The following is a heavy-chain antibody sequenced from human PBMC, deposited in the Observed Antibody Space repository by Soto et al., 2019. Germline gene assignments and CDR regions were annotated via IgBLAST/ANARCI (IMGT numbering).Heavy chain of an antibody. Sequence: QVHLVQSGTEVKKPGSSVRVSCQASGGTFRDYGVSWVRQAPGQGLEWIGGILPILGTTNYAQKFRDRVTITADGSTVTVYMDLSRLTSEATAVYYCGRGVFCSQDVCYSRGGEIDHWAQGTLVTVSS. CDR1: GGTFRDYG. D-gene: IGHD2-15*01. CDR3: GRGVFCSQDVCYSRGGEIDH. V-gene: IGHV1-69*01. J-gene: IGHJ4*02. CDR2: ILPILGTT.